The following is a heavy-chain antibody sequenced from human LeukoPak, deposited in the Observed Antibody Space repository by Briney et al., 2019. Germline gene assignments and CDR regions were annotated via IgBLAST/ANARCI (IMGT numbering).Heavy chain of an antibody. CDR1: GGSFSGYY. CDR3: ARGRISRYGSGRRSGVIDY. J-gene: IGHJ4*02. Sequence: SETLSPTCAVYGGSFSGYYWSWIRQPPGKGLAWIGEINHSGSTNYNPPLQSRVTISVGTSKNQFSLKLSSVPAADTAVYYCARGRISRYGSGRRSGVIDYWGQGTLVTVSS. V-gene: IGHV4-34*01. D-gene: IGHD3-10*01. CDR2: INHSGST.